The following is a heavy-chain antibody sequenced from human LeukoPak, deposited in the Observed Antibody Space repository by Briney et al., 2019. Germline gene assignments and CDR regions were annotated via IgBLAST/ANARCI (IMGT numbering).Heavy chain of an antibody. Sequence: GGSLRFSCAASGFTFSGFGMNWVRQAPGKGLEWVSYISTSSTIYYADSVKGRFTVSRDNAKNSLYLQMNSPTAEDTAVYYCARCRGYSHGYADCWGQGTLVTVSS. V-gene: IGHV3-48*01. CDR3: ARCRGYSHGYADC. CDR2: ISTSSTI. CDR1: GFTFSGFG. J-gene: IGHJ4*02. D-gene: IGHD5-18*01.